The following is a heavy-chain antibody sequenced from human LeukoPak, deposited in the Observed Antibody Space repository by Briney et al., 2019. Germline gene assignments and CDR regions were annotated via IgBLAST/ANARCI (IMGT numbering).Heavy chain of an antibody. V-gene: IGHV3-30*04. CDR2: ISYDGSNN. CDR3: ARDGFDY. Sequence: GGSLTLSCAAPRFTFSSYATHWVRQAPGKGLEWVAVISYDGSNNYYADSVKGRSSISRDNSKNTLYLQMNSLRAEDTAVYYCARDGFDYWGQGTLVTVSS. J-gene: IGHJ4*02. CDR1: RFTFSSYA.